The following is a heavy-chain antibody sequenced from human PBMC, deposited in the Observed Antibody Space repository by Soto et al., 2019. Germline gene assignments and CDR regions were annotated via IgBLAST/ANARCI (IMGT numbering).Heavy chain of an antibody. D-gene: IGHD4-17*01. J-gene: IGHJ4*02. CDR2: INHSGST. Sequence: QVQLRQWGAGLLKPSETLSLTCAVYGGSFSGYYWSWIRQPPGKGLEWIGEINHSGSTNYNPSLKSRVTISVDTSKNQFSLKLSSVTAADTAVYYCAFKLDGDVDYWGQGTLVTVSS. CDR1: GGSFSGYY. CDR3: AFKLDGDVDY. V-gene: IGHV4-34*01.